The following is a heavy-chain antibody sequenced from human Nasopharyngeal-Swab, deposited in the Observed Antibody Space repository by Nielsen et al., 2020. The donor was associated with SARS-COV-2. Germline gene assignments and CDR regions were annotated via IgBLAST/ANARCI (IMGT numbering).Heavy chain of an antibody. V-gene: IGHV1-8*01. Sequence: ASVKVSCKASGYTFTSYDINWVRQATGQGLEWMGWMNPNSGSTGYAQKFQGRVTMTRNTSISTAYMELSSLRSEDTAVYYCASGVVVAATDYGMDVWGQGTTVTVSS. CDR2: MNPNSGST. CDR1: GYTFTSYD. CDR3: ASGVVVAATDYGMDV. J-gene: IGHJ6*02. D-gene: IGHD2-15*01.